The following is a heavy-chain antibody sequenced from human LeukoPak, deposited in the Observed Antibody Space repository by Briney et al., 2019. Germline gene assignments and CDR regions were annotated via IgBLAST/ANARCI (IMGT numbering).Heavy chain of an antibody. J-gene: IGHJ4*02. V-gene: IGHV1-69*04. CDR1: GGTFSSYA. CDR2: IIPILGIA. D-gene: IGHD2-2*01. Sequence: SVKVSCKVSGGTFSSYAISWVRQAPGQGLEWMGRIIPILGIANYAQKFQGRVTITADKSTSTAYMELSSLRSEDTAVYYCASPPGYCSSTSCSDFDYWGQGTLVTVSS. CDR3: ASPPGYCSSTSCSDFDY.